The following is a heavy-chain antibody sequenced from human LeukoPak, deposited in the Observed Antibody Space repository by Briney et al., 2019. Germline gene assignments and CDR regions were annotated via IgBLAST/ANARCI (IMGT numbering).Heavy chain of an antibody. Sequence: PGGSLRLSCAASGFTFSNHDMNWVRQAPGKGLEWVANIKQDGSEKYYVDSVKGRFTISRDNAKNSLYLQMNSLRAEDTAVYYCARAAAGTSYDYWGQGTLVTVSS. D-gene: IGHD6-13*01. CDR1: GFTFSNHD. CDR2: IKQDGSEK. J-gene: IGHJ4*02. V-gene: IGHV3-7*03. CDR3: ARAAAGTSYDY.